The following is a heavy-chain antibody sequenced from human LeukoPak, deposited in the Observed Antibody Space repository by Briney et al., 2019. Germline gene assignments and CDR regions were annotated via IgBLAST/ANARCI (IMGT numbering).Heavy chain of an antibody. D-gene: IGHD4-17*01. V-gene: IGHV3-30-3*01. CDR1: GFTFSSYA. CDR3: ARGSSVFGDYVHYFNC. J-gene: IGHJ4*02. Sequence: GRSLRLSCAASGFTFSSYAMHWVRQAPGKGLEWVAVISYDGSNKYYADSVKGRFTISRDNSKNTLYLQMNSLRAEDTAVYYCARGSSVFGDYVHYFNCWGQGTLVTISS. CDR2: ISYDGSNK.